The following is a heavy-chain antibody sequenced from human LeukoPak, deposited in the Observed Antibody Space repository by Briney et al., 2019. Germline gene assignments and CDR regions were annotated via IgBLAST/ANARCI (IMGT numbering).Heavy chain of an antibody. Sequence: GRSLRLSCAASGFTFSGYGMHWVRQAPGKGLEWVSVIWYDGGNKYYADSVKGRFTISRDNSKNTLYLQMNSLRAEYTAVYYCARDDRFQIGRYGSGSYYENRGQGTLVTVSS. CDR3: ARDDRFQIGRYGSGSYYEN. J-gene: IGHJ4*02. V-gene: IGHV3-33*01. CDR1: GFTFSGYG. CDR2: IWYDGGNK. D-gene: IGHD3-10*01.